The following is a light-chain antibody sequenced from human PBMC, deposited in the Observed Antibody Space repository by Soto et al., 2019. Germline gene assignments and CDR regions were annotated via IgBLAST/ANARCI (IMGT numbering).Light chain of an antibody. CDR2: SAS. V-gene: IGKV3-15*01. CDR1: QSVSRD. Sequence: EIMITQSPATLSASPREWGTLSRRASQSVSRDLAWYQQKPGQAPRLLIYSASTRATGIPARFSGSGSGTEFTLTISSLQSEDFAVYYCQQHNNWPKTFGQGTKVDIK. CDR3: QQHNNWPKT. J-gene: IGKJ1*01.